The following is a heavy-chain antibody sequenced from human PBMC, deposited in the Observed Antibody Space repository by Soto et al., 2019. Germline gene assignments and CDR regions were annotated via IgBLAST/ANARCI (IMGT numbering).Heavy chain of an antibody. V-gene: IGHV1-8*01. J-gene: IGHJ6*02. CDR1: GYTFTSYD. CDR3: AREGVRGMDV. CDR2: MNPNSANT. D-gene: IGHD3-16*01. Sequence: QVQLVQSGAEVKKSGASVKVSCKASGYTFTSYDINWVRHATGQGLEWMGWMNPNSANTGXAQKFQGRVTMTRNTXXXXXXXXXXSLRSEDTAVYYCAREGVRGMDVWGQGTTVTVSS.